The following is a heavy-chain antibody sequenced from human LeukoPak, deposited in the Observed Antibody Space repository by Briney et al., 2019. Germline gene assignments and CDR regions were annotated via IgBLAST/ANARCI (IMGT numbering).Heavy chain of an antibody. Sequence: GGSLRLSCAASGFTFSSYSMNWVRQAPGKGLEWVSFISSSSSYIYYADSVKGRFTISRDNAKNSLYLQMNSLRAEDTAVYYCARDRSYYYDSSGYSPFRVWGQGTLVTVSS. CDR3: ARDRSYYYDSSGYSPFRV. D-gene: IGHD3-22*01. CDR1: GFTFSSYS. J-gene: IGHJ4*02. V-gene: IGHV3-21*01. CDR2: ISSSSSYI.